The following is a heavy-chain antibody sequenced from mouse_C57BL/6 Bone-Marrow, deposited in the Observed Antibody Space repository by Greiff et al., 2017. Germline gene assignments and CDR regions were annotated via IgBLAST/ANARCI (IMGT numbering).Heavy chain of an antibody. Sequence: QVQLQQSGAELARPGASVKLSCKASGYTFTSYGISWVKQRTGQGLEWIGEIYPRSGNTYYNEKFKGKATLTADKSSSTAYMELRSLTSEDSAVYFCARGGWLLREGWYFDVWGTGTTVTVSS. CDR3: ARGGWLLREGWYFDV. D-gene: IGHD2-3*01. J-gene: IGHJ1*03. CDR1: GYTFTSYG. CDR2: IYPRSGNT. V-gene: IGHV1-81*01.